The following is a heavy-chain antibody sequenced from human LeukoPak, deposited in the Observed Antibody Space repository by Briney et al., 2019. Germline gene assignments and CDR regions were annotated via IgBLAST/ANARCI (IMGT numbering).Heavy chain of an antibody. J-gene: IGHJ6*03. CDR3: ARGDSNSFEYLYYMDV. V-gene: IGHV4-34*01. Sequence: SETLSLTCTVYGGSFSGYYWSWIRQSPGKGLEWIGEINHTGTTNSNPSLGSRLTLSVDSSKNQFSLKLTSVTAADTGVYYRARGDSNSFEYLYYMDVWGKGTTVTVSS. CDR2: INHTGTT. D-gene: IGHD4-11*01. CDR1: GGSFSGYY.